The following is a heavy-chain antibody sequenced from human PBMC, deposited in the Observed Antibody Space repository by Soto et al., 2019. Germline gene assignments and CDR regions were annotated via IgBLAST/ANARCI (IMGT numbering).Heavy chain of an antibody. V-gene: IGHV4-39*01. CDR1: GGSISSSSYY. CDR2: IYYSGGT. CDR3: ARGYIIGWYSHDHYYFDY. J-gene: IGHJ4*02. D-gene: IGHD6-19*01. Sequence: SETLSLTYTVSGGSISSSSYYWGWIRQPPGKGLAWIGGIYYSGGTYYNPSLKSRVTISVDTSKNQFSLKLSSVTAADTAVYYCARGYIIGWYSHDHYYFDYWGQGTLVTVSS.